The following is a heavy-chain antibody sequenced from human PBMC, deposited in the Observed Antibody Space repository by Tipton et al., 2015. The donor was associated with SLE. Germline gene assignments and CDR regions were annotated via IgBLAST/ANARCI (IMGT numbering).Heavy chain of an antibody. V-gene: IGHV1-18*01. CDR3: ARGGVAAGGFRGAWFDP. Sequence: QSGPEVKKPGASVKVSCKASGYTFINYGISWVRQARGQGLEWMGWVNPYVGNTNYAQKFQDRVTMTADTSTTTAYMELGNLRSDDAAVYYCARGGVAAGGFRGAWFDPWGQGTLVIVSS. D-gene: IGHD6-13*01. J-gene: IGHJ5*02. CDR2: VNPYVGNT. CDR1: GYTFINYG.